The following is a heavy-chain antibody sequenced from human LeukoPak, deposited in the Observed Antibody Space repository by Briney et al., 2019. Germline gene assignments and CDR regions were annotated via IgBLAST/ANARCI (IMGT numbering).Heavy chain of an antibody. D-gene: IGHD6-6*01. Sequence: PSETLPLTCTVSGGSISSSSYYWGWIRQPPGKGLEWIGSIYYSGSTYYNPSLKSRVTISVDTSKNQFSLKLSSVTAADTAVYYCARERYSSSAWRGWDYWGQGTLVTVSS. CDR1: GGSISSSSYY. CDR3: ARERYSSSAWRGWDY. V-gene: IGHV4-39*07. J-gene: IGHJ4*02. CDR2: IYYSGST.